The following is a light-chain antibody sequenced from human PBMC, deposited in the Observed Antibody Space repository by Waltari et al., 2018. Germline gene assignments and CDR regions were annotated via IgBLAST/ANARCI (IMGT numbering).Light chain of an antibody. V-gene: IGLV3-1*01. CDR1: KLGSQS. Sequence: SFELTQSPSVSVSLGQTATIPCAGDKLGSQSVSWYKQKPGQSPVLVVYQDNRRPSWIPERFSGSNSGSTATLIISGTQAMDEADYYCQAWDSTTAVFGGGTKLTVL. CDR2: QDN. CDR3: QAWDSTTAV. J-gene: IGLJ2*01.